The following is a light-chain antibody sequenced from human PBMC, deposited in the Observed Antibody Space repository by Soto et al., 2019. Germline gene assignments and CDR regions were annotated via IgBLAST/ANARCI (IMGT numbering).Light chain of an antibody. CDR2: SNN. J-gene: IGLJ2*01. V-gene: IGLV1-44*01. CDR3: EAWDDSLNGPYVV. CDR1: SSNIGSNT. Sequence: QSVLTQPPSASGTPGQRVTISCSGSSSNIGSNTVNWYQQLPGTAPKLLIYSNNQRPSGVPDRFSGSKSGTSASLAISGLQSEDEADYYCEAWDDSLNGPYVVFGGGTKLTVL.